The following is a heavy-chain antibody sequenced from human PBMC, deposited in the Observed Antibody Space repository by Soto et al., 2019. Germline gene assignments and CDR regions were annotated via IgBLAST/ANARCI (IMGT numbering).Heavy chain of an antibody. D-gene: IGHD5-18*01. CDR3: ARVGPIAMVTERTFDY. Sequence: GGSLRLSCAASGFTFSSYWMHWVRQAPGKGLVWVSRINSDGSSTSYADSVKGRFTISRDNAKNTLYLQMNSLRAEDTAVYYCARVGPIAMVTERTFDYWGQGTLVTVSS. V-gene: IGHV3-74*01. CDR1: GFTFSSYW. CDR2: INSDGSST. J-gene: IGHJ4*02.